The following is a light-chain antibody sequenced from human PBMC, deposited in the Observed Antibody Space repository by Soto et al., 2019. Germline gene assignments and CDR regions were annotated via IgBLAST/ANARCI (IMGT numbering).Light chain of an antibody. J-gene: IGKJ5*01. CDR3: QQLNSYPIT. V-gene: IGKV1-5*03. CDR2: KAS. Sequence: DIQLTQSPYTLSATLGDRVTLTCLASQSISGRLAWYQQKLGKAPKLLIYKASSLESGVPSRFSGSGSGTEFTLTISSLQPDDFATYYCQQLNSYPITFGQGTRPEIK. CDR1: QSISGR.